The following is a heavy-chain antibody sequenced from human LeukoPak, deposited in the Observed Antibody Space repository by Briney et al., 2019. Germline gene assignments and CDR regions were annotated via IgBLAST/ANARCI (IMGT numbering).Heavy chain of an antibody. V-gene: IGHV3-73*01. CDR1: GFTFSGSA. CDR3: TRHEGY. CDR2: IRSKANSYAT. J-gene: IGHJ4*02. Sequence: GGSLRLSCAASGFTFSGSAMHGVRQASGKGLEGVGRIRSKANSYATAYAASVKGRFTISRDDSKNTAYLQMNSLKTEDTAVYYCTRHEGYWGQGTLVTVSS.